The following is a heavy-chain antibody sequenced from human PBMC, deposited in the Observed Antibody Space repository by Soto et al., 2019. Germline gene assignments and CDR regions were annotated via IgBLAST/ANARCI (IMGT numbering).Heavy chain of an antibody. CDR1: GFTFSRYG. J-gene: IGHJ4*02. CDR2: ISYDGSNK. V-gene: IGHV3-30*18. Sequence: GGSLRLSCAASGFTFSRYGMHWVRQAPGKGLEWVAVISYDGSNKYYADSVKGRFTISRDNSKNTLYLQMNSLRAEDTAVYYCAKSNPSGGSCYWSICPDFDYWAQGTLVTVSS. D-gene: IGHD2-15*01. CDR3: AKSNPSGGSCYWSICPDFDY.